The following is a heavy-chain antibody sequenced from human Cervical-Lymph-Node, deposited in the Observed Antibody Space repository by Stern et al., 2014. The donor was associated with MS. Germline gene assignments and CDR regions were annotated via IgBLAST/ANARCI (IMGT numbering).Heavy chain of an antibody. CDR3: VTQIPNINEAP. D-gene: IGHD2/OR15-2a*01. Sequence: DQLVESGAEVKEPGASVKVSCKASGYTFTFTGYYVHWVRQAPGQGLDWVGWINPISGVTKSAEKFQGRVTITRDTSINTVYLEVSRLRSDDTAIYYCVTQIPNINEAPWGQGSLVTVSS. CDR1: GYTFTFTGYY. V-gene: IGHV1-2*02. J-gene: IGHJ5*02. CDR2: INPISGVT.